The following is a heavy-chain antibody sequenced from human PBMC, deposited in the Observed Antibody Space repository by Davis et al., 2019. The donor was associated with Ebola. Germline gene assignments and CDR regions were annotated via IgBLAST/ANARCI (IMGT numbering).Heavy chain of an antibody. Sequence: PGGSLRLSCAASGFTFSSYSMNWVRQAPGKGLEWVSYISSGSSTIYYADSVEGRFTISRDNSKNTLYLQMNSLRAEDTAVYYCARSLGGSYLDYWGQGTLVTVSS. D-gene: IGHD1-26*01. CDR2: ISSGSSTI. J-gene: IGHJ4*02. V-gene: IGHV3-48*01. CDR1: GFTFSSYS. CDR3: ARSLGGSYLDY.